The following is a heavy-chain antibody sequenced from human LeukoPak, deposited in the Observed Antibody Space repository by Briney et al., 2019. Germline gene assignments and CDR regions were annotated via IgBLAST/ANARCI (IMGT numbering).Heavy chain of an antibody. CDR2: ISGGGENT. CDR1: GFTFTSYA. D-gene: IGHD1-1*01. J-gene: IGHJ2*01. CDR3: AKPRAMTTGVGRYFDL. Sequence: GGSLRLSCGASGFTFTSYATSWIRQAPGKGLERVSAISGGGENTYYGDSVKGRFTISRDNSKNTLYLQMNSLRAEDTATYYCAKPRAMTTGVGRYFDLWGRGTLVTVSS. V-gene: IGHV3-23*01.